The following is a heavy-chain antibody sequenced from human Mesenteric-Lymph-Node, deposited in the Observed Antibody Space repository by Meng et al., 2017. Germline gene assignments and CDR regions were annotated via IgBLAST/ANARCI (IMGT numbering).Heavy chain of an antibody. CDR1: GYTFTDNY. CDR2: INIKSGAT. Sequence: ASVKVSCKPSGYTFTDNYIHWVRQAPGQELEWMGWINIKSGATKYAQNFQGWVTMTRDTSITTAYMELSRLTYDDAAVYYCARGSGTSWFDYWGQGTPVTVSS. CDR3: ARGSGTSWFDY. V-gene: IGHV1-2*04. J-gene: IGHJ4*02. D-gene: IGHD6-13*01.